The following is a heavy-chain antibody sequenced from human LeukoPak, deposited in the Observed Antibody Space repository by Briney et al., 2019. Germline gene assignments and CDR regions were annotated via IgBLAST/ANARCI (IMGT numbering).Heavy chain of an antibody. V-gene: IGHV4-39*07. CDR2: IYYSGST. J-gene: IGHJ5*02. Sequence: SETLSLTCTVSGGSISSSSYYWGWIRQPPGKGLEWIGSIYYSGSTYYNPSLKSRVIISVDTSKNQFSLKLSSVTAADTAVYYCARDENGYVWGSFRAWGQGTLVTVSS. CDR1: GGSISSSSYY. D-gene: IGHD3-16*02. CDR3: ARDENGYVWGSFRA.